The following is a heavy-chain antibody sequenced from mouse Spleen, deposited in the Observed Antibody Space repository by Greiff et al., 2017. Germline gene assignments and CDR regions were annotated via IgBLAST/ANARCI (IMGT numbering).Heavy chain of an antibody. CDR2: INPYNGDT. Sequence: EVQLQQSGPELVKPGDSVKISCKASGYSFTGYFMNWVMQSHGKSLEWIGRINPYNGDTFYNQKFKGKATLTVDKSSSTAHMELRSLTSEDSAVYYCSRHYYDSSYEGYFDVWGTGTTVTVSS. V-gene: IGHV1-20*01. CDR3: SRHYYDSSYEGYFDV. D-gene: IGHD1-1*01. J-gene: IGHJ1*03. CDR1: GYSFTGYF.